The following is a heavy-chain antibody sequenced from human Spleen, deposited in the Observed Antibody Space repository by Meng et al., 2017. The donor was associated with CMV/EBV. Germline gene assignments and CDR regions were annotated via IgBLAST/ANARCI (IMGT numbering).Heavy chain of an antibody. Sequence: SNWWSWVRQPPGKGQEWIREIYHSGSNNYDPSHKSRVTISVDKSKNQFSLKLSSVTAADTAVYYCARDLRGSVTGFLYSYYWYFDLWGRGTLVTVSS. V-gene: IGHV4-4*02. J-gene: IGHJ2*01. CDR3: ARDLRGSVTGFLYSYYWYFDL. D-gene: IGHD4-11*01. CDR2: IYHSGSN. CDR1: SNW.